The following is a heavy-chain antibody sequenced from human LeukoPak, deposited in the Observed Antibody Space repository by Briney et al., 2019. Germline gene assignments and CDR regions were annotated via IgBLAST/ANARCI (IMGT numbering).Heavy chain of an antibody. J-gene: IGHJ4*02. CDR2: TYTSGST. Sequence: SETLSLTCSVSGGSISSYYWSWIRQTAGKGLEWIGRTYTSGSTNYNPSLKSRVTISVDTSKNQFSLKLSSVTAADTAVYYCAREGEGYCSGGSCPGGLFDYWGQGTLVTVSS. CDR1: GGSISSYY. CDR3: AREGEGYCSGGSCPGGLFDY. D-gene: IGHD2-15*01. V-gene: IGHV4-4*07.